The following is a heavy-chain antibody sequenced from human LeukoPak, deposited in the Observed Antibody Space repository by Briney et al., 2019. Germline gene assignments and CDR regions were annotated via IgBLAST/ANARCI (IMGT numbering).Heavy chain of an antibody. CDR1: GFTFDDYA. Sequence: GRSLRLSCAASGFTFDDYAMHWVRQAPGKGLEWVSGISWNSGSIGYADSVKGRFTTSRDNAKNSLYLQMNSLRAEDTALYYCAKADYTHLFDYWGQGTLVTVSS. V-gene: IGHV3-9*01. CDR3: AKADYTHLFDY. J-gene: IGHJ4*02. D-gene: IGHD2-2*02. CDR2: ISWNSGSI.